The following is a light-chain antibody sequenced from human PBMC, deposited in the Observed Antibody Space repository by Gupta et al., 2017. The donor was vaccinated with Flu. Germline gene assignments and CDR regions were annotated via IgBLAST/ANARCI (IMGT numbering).Light chain of an antibody. CDR1: QSIYTD. J-gene: IGKJ1*01. Sequence: ELVMTQSPATLSVSPGERATLSCRASQSIYTDLAWYQQKPGQTPRLLIFRASTRATGIPARFSGSGSGTEFTLTIDSLQSEDFAVYYCQQYKYWPPWTFGQGTKVEIK. CDR2: RAS. V-gene: IGKV3-15*01. CDR3: QQYKYWPPWT.